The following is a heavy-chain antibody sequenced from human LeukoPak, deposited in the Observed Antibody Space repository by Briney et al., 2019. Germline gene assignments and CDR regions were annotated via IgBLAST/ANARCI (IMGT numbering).Heavy chain of an antibody. V-gene: IGHV4-4*07. CDR3: ARGRYCSGGSCYSHYYYYMDV. CDR1: GGSISSYY. CDR2: IYTSGST. J-gene: IGHJ6*03. Sequence: SETLSLTCTVSGGSISSYYWSWIRQPAGKGLEWIGRIYTSGSTNYNPSLKSRVTMSVDTSKNQFSLKLSSVTAADTAVYYCARGRYCSGGSCYSHYYYYMDVWGKGTTVTVSS. D-gene: IGHD2-15*01.